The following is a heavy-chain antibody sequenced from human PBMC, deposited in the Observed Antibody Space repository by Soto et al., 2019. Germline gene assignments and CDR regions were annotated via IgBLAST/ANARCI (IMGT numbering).Heavy chain of an antibody. CDR3: ARDLGKAYSYYSSGYSIGMDV. V-gene: IGHV3-13*01. D-gene: IGHD3-22*01. J-gene: IGHJ6*02. Sequence: EVQLVESGGGLVQPGGSLRLSCEASGFTFSSYDMQWVRQATGKGLEWVSAIGTASDTYYPGSVKGRFTISRENAKNSLYLQMNSRGAGDTSVYYFARDLGKAYSYYSSGYSIGMDVWGQGTTVTDTS. CDR2: IGTASDT. CDR1: GFTFSSYD.